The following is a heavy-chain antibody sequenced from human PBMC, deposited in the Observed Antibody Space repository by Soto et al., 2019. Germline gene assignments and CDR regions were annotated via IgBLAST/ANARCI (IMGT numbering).Heavy chain of an antibody. Sequence: PSETLSLTCTVSGDSISSSYWSWIRQPPGKGLEWIGYIYYSGSTYYNPSLKSRITISVDTSKNQFSLKLSSVTAADTAVYYCARRRGHFDYWGQGTLVTVSS. J-gene: IGHJ4*02. CDR2: IYYSGST. V-gene: IGHV4-59*12. CDR1: GDSISSSY. CDR3: ARRRGHFDY.